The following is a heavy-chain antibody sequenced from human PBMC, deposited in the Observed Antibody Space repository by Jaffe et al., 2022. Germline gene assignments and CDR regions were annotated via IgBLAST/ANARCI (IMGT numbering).Heavy chain of an antibody. CDR1: GFTFSSYG. V-gene: IGHV3-30*02. CDR3: AKDLRNRLRDFDY. D-gene: IGHD4-17*01. Sequence: QVQLVESGGGVVQPGGSLRLSCAASGFTFSSYGMHWVRQAPGKGLEWVAFIRYDGSNKYYADSVKGRFTISRDNSKNTLYLQMNSLRAEDTAVYYCAKDLRNRLRDFDYWGQGTLVTVSS. CDR2: IRYDGSNK. J-gene: IGHJ4*02.